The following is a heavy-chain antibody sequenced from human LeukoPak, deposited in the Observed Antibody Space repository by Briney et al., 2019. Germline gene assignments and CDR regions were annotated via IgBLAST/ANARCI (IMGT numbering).Heavy chain of an antibody. CDR1: GFTFSSYG. V-gene: IGHV3-30*18. CDR2: ISYDGSNK. Sequence: PGGSLRLSCAASGFTFSSYGMHWVRQAPGKGLEWVAVISYDGSNKYYADSVKGRFTISRDNSKNTLYLQMNSLRAEDTAVYYCAKDGPGKATPSYYFDYWGQGTLVTVSS. D-gene: IGHD1-1*01. J-gene: IGHJ4*02. CDR3: AKDGPGKATPSYYFDY.